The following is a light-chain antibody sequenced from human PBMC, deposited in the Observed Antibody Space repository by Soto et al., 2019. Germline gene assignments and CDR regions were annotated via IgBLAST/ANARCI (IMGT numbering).Light chain of an antibody. V-gene: IGLV1-40*03. Sequence: QSVLTQPPSVSGAPGQRVTFSCIGSSSNIRADYDVPWYQQLPGTAPKLLIYGNINRPSGVPDRFSGSKSGASAALAITGLQAGDEALYYCQSYDSSLGFVFGTGTKVTVL. CDR2: GNI. CDR1: SSNIRADYD. J-gene: IGLJ1*01. CDR3: QSYDSSLGFV.